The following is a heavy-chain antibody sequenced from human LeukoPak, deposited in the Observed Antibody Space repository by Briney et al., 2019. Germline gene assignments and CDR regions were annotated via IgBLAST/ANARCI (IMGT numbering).Heavy chain of an antibody. D-gene: IGHD2-2*01. CDR3: AKALGYCSSTNCDYYFDY. CDR1: GFTFSNYA. CDR2: ISGSGGST. Sequence: PGGSLRLSCAASGFTFSNYAMSWVRQAPEKGLEWVSSISGSGGSTNYADSVKGRFTISRDNSKNTLYLQMHSLRADDTAVYYCAKALGYCSSTNCDYYFDYWGQGTLVTVSS. V-gene: IGHV3-23*01. J-gene: IGHJ4*02.